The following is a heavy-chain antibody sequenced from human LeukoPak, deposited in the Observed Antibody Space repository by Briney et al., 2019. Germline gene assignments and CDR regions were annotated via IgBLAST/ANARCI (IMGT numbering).Heavy chain of an antibody. CDR2: ISAYNGNT. CDR1: GYSFTNYW. V-gene: IGHV1-18*01. J-gene: IGHJ4*02. CDR3: AQYYYDSSGYYYFDY. Sequence: GESLKISCQGSGYSFTNYWIGWVRQMPGKGLEWMGWISAYNGNTNYAQKLQGRVTMTTDTSTSTAYMELRSLRSDDTAVYYCAQYYYDSSGYYYFDYWGQGTLVTVSS. D-gene: IGHD3-22*01.